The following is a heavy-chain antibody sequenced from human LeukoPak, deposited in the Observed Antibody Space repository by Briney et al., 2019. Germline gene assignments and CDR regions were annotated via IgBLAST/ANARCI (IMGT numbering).Heavy chain of an antibody. Sequence: SETLSLTCAVYGGSFSGYYWSWIRLPPGKGLEWIGEINHSGSTNYNPSLKSRVTISVDTSKNQFSLKLSSVTAADTAVYYCARRARRWFGELTLRANNWFDPWGQGTLVTVSS. J-gene: IGHJ5*02. V-gene: IGHV4-34*01. CDR3: ARRARRWFGELTLRANNWFDP. CDR2: INHSGST. D-gene: IGHD3-10*01. CDR1: GGSFSGYY.